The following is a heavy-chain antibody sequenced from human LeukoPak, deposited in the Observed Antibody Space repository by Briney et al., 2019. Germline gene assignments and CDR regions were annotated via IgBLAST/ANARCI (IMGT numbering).Heavy chain of an antibody. CDR1: GGSFSGYY. CDR3: ASGYGSGSYYGVFYY. D-gene: IGHD3-10*01. J-gene: IGHJ4*02. Sequence: PSETLSLTCAVYGGSFSGYYWSWIRQPPGKGLEWIGEINHSGSTNYNPSLKSRVTISVDTSKNQFSLELSSVTAADTAVYYCASGYGSGSYYGVFYYWGQGTLVTVPS. CDR2: INHSGST. V-gene: IGHV4-34*01.